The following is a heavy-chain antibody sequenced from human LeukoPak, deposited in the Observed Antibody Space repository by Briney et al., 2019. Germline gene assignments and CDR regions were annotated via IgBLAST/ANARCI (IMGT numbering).Heavy chain of an antibody. CDR1: GYTFTSYY. CDR2: INPSGGST. D-gene: IGHD6-13*01. V-gene: IGHV1-46*01. Sequence: GASVKVSCKASGYTFTSYYMHWVRQAPGQGLEWMGIINPSGGSTSYAQKFQGRVTMTRDMSTSTAYMELRSLRSDDTAVYYCARDKGYSSSWYCFDYWGQGTLVTVSS. J-gene: IGHJ4*02. CDR3: ARDKGYSSSWYCFDY.